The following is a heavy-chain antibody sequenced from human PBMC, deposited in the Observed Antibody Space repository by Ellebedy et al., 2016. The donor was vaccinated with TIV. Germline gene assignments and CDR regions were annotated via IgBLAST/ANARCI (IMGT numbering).Heavy chain of an antibody. D-gene: IGHD3-22*01. CDR3: ERAYYYDDSGHHYYYYMDV. J-gene: IGHJ6*03. CDR2: IYYSGIS. V-gene: IGHV4-59*01. CDR1: GCPIGGYY. Sequence: MPSETLSLTCAVSGCPIGGYYWSRTPPPPGTGVDWIGCIYYSGISNYSPSLKSRVTMSVDTSKSQISLKLSSVTAADTAGYYCERAYYYDDSGHHYYYYMDVWGKGTTVTVSS.